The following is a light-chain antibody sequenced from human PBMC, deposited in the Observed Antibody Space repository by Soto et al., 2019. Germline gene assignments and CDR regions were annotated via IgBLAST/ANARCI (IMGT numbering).Light chain of an antibody. CDR2: GAS. V-gene: IGKV3-20*01. CDR3: QQYGSSPTT. Sequence: EIVMMQSPAILSVSPGETATLSCRAIESIVTSNYLAWYQQKPGQAPRLLIFGASIRATGLPDRFSGSGSGTDFTLTISRLEPEDFAVYHCQQYGSSPTTFGQGTKVDIK. J-gene: IGKJ1*01. CDR1: ESIVTSNY.